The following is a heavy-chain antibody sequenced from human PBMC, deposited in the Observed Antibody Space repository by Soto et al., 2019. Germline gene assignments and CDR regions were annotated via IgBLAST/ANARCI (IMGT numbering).Heavy chain of an antibody. CDR3: ASTHSFGAIFGVAPDHFDF. CDR1: GGSFTGYY. J-gene: IGHJ4*02. Sequence: QVHLQQWGAGLLKPSETLSLTCAVYGGSFTGYYWSWIRQPPGKGLEWIGEINHSGSTNYNPSLKSRVTVSADRSKKQFSLKLSSVTAADTAVYYCASTHSFGAIFGVAPDHFDFWGQGTLVTVFS. D-gene: IGHD3-3*01. V-gene: IGHV4-34*01. CDR2: INHSGST.